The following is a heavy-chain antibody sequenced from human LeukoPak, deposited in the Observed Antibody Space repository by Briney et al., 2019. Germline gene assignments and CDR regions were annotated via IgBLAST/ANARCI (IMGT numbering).Heavy chain of an antibody. CDR3: ARDFSTFYWYLDL. V-gene: IGHV4-59*01. D-gene: IGHD6-13*01. Sequence: PSETLFLTCTVSGGSISNYYWSWVRQPPGKGLEWIGYIYYTGTTNYNPSLKSRVTISVDTSKNQFSLKLSSVTAADTAVYYCARDFSTFYWYLDLWGRGTLVTVSS. CDR2: IYYTGTT. CDR1: GGSISNYY. J-gene: IGHJ2*01.